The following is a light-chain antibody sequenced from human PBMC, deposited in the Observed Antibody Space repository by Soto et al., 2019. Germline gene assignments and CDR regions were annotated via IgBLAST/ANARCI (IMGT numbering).Light chain of an antibody. CDR1: QGIGSS. Sequence: DIQMTQSPSSLSLSVGDRVTITCRASQGIGSSLAWFQQKPGKDPKSLIYAASTLQVGVPSRFSSSGSGTDFTLTISSLQPEDFATYYCQQYNSYPRTFGQGTKVEIK. J-gene: IGKJ1*01. V-gene: IGKV1-16*01. CDR3: QQYNSYPRT. CDR2: AAS.